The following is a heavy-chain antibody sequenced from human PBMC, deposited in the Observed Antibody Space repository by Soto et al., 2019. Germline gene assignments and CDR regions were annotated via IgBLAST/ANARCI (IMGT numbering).Heavy chain of an antibody. D-gene: IGHD1-26*01. Sequence: PGGSLRLSCAASGFTVSSNYMSWVRQAPGKGLEWVSVIYSGGSTYYADSVKGRFTISRHNSKNTLYLQMNSLRAEDTAVYYCARDGSLTSYYFDYWGQGTLVTVSS. CDR1: GFTVSSNY. CDR3: ARDGSLTSYYFDY. J-gene: IGHJ4*02. V-gene: IGHV3-53*04. CDR2: IYSGGST.